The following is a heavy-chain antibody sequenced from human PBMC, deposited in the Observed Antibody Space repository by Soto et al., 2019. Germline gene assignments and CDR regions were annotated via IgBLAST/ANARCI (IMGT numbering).Heavy chain of an antibody. CDR1: GFTFSSYS. Sequence: GGSLILSCAASGFTFSSYSMNWVRQAPGKGLEWVSYISSSSSTIYYADSVKGRFTISRDNAKNSLYLQMNSLRAEDTAVYYCARDYGLGYWGQGTLVTVSS. CDR3: ARDYGLGY. J-gene: IGHJ4*02. D-gene: IGHD3-10*01. CDR2: ISSSSSTI. V-gene: IGHV3-48*01.